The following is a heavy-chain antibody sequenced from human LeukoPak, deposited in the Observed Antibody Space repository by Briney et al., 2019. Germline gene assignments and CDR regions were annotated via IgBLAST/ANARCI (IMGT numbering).Heavy chain of an antibody. V-gene: IGHV4-30-4*01. CDR1: GGSISSGDYY. J-gene: IGHJ4*02. CDR2: IYYSGST. CDR3: ARGAVVTAAYYFDY. Sequence: SQTLSLTCTVSGGSISSGDYYWSWIRQPPGKGLEWIGYIYYSGSTNYNPSLKSRVTISVDTSKNQFSLKLSSVTAADTAVYYCARGAVVTAAYYFDYWGQGTLVTVSS. D-gene: IGHD2-21*02.